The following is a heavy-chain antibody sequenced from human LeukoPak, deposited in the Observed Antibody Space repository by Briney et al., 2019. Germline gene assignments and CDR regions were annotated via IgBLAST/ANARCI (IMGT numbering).Heavy chain of an antibody. D-gene: IGHD5-24*01. CDR1: GFTFSSYA. V-gene: IGHV3-23*01. Sequence: PGGSLRLSCAASGFTFSSYAMSWVRQAPGEGLGWVSAISGSGGSTYYADSVKGRFTISRDNSKNTLYLQMNSLRAEDTYVYYCAKSVEMPTTPFDYWGQGTLVTVSS. CDR2: ISGSGGST. J-gene: IGHJ4*02. CDR3: AKSVEMPTTPFDY.